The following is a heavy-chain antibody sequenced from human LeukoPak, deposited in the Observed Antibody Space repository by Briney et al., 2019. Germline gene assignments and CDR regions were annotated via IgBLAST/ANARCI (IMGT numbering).Heavy chain of an antibody. CDR3: ARAGNWNYDY. J-gene: IGHJ4*02. Sequence: GGSLRLSCAASGFTFTDYFMNCIRQAPGKGLEWVSSISISGSTIYYADSVKGRFTISRDNAKNSLYLQMNSLRAEDTAVYYCARAGNWNYDYWGQGTLVTVSS. CDR1: GFTFTDYF. CDR2: ISISGSTI. D-gene: IGHD1-7*01. V-gene: IGHV3-11*04.